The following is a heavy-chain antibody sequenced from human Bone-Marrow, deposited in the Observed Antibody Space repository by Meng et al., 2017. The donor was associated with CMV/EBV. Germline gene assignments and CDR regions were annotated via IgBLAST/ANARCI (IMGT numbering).Heavy chain of an antibody. CDR1: GGTFSSYA. CDR3: ARDRGAATFDY. V-gene: IGHV1-69*01. D-gene: IGHD6-13*01. J-gene: IGHJ4*02. Sequence: VERVRSGSGGEETGSSVRVYCKASGGTFSSYAISWVRQAPGQGLEWMGGIIPIFGTANYAQKFQGRVTITADESTSTAYMELSSLRSEDTAVYYCARDRGAATFDYWGQGTLVTVSS. CDR2: IIPIFGTA.